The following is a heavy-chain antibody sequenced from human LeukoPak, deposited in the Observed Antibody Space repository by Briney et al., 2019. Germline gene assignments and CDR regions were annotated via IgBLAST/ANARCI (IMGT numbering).Heavy chain of an antibody. CDR2: INANPNNT. D-gene: IGHD6-19*01. CDR3: AKPISGGLAVTAVWFDP. CDR1: GFAFSFSA. J-gene: IGHJ5*02. Sequence: GGSLRLSREASGFAFSFSAMTGVRQAPGTGLEWGSTINANPNNTYFADSVKGRFTSTRDNSKSTLYLQLNSPRAEDTAVYYCAKPISGGLAVTAVWFDPWGQGTLVTVSS. V-gene: IGHV3-23*01.